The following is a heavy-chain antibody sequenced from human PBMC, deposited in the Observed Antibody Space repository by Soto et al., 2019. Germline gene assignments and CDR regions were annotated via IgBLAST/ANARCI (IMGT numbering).Heavy chain of an antibody. J-gene: IGHJ5*02. V-gene: IGHV4-59*12. D-gene: IGHD6-6*01. CDR1: GSPISSYY. Sequence: PSETLSLTCTVSGSPISSYYWGWFRQPPGQGLEWVAYIYYTGTATYNPSLASRVAISLDASKSQFSLKLSSVTAADTAVYYCARERPDGARLDPWGQGTLVTVSS. CDR2: IYYTGTA. CDR3: ARERPDGARLDP.